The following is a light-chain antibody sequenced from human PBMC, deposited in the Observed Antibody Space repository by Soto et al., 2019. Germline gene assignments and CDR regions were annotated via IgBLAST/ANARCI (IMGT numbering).Light chain of an antibody. J-gene: IGKJ1*01. CDR3: QQYGNSPWA. CDR2: DIS. CDR1: QSISASY. Sequence: EIVLTQSPGTLSLSPGERATLSCRASQSISASYLAWYQQKPGRTPRLLIHDISRRATGTPDRFSGSGSGTDFTLTISRLEPEDVAVYYCQQYGNSPWAFGQGTKVDIK. V-gene: IGKV3-20*01.